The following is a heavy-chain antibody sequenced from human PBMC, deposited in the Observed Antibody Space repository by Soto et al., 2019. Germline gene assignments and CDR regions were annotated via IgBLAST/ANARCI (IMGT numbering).Heavy chain of an antibody. V-gene: IGHV3-7*05. J-gene: IGHJ4*02. CDR2: IKQDGSEK. CDR3: ARSLKAYYYDVGY. Sequence: GGSLRLSCAASGFTFSSYWMSWVRQAPGKGLEWVANIKQDGSEKYYVDSVKGRFTISRDNAKNSLYLQMNSLRAEDTAVYYCARSLKAYYYDVGYWGQGTLVTVSS. D-gene: IGHD3-22*01. CDR1: GFTFSSYW.